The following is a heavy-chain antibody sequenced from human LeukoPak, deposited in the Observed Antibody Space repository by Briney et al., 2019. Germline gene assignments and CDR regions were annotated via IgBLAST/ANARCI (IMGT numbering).Heavy chain of an antibody. CDR3: ARTYSGWYYFEY. V-gene: IGHV1-2*02. Sequence: ASVKVSCKASRGTFSGYYMHWVRQAPGQGLEWMGWINPNSGGTNYAQKFQGRVTMTRDTSISTAYMELSRLRSDDTAVYYCARTYSGWYYFEYWGQRTLVTVSS. J-gene: IGHJ4*02. D-gene: IGHD6-19*01. CDR2: INPNSGGT. CDR1: RGTFSGYY.